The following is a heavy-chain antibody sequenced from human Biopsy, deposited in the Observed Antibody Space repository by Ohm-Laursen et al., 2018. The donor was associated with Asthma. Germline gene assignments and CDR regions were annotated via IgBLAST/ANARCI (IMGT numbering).Heavy chain of an antibody. Sequence: SLRLSCAASGFKFDEYTMHWVRQAPGKGLEWVSGISWNSASIGYADSVEGRFTISRDNAKNSVFLHMDSLRPEDTAFYYWAKVRSDWVISESFDYWGQGVLVTVSS. CDR1: GFKFDEYT. V-gene: IGHV3-9*01. J-gene: IGHJ4*02. D-gene: IGHD3-16*02. CDR2: ISWNSASI. CDR3: AKVRSDWVISESFDY.